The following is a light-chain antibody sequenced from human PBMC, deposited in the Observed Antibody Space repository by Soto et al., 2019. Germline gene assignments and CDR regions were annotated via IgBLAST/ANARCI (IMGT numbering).Light chain of an antibody. CDR3: HQRSTWPLGA. CDR2: DAS. J-gene: IGKJ1*01. CDR1: QSVSSH. Sequence: EIVLTQSPATLSLSPGERATLSCRTGQSVSSHLAWYQQKPGQAPRLLIYDASNRATGVPARFSGSGSGTDFTLTISSLEPEDFAVYYCHQRSTWPLGAFGQGTKVEIK. V-gene: IGKV3-11*01.